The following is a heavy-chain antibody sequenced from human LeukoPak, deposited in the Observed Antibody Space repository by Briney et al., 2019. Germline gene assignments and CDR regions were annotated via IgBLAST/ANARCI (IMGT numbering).Heavy chain of an antibody. CDR2: IYHSGST. Sequence: PSGTLSLTCAVSGGSISSSNWWSWVRQPPGKGLEWIGEIYHSGSTNYNPSLKSRVTISVDKSKNPFSLKLSSVTAAGTAVYYCWRDPIGVVPAGMRGGFDYWGQGTLVTVSS. J-gene: IGHJ4*02. CDR3: WRDPIGVVPAGMRGGFDY. D-gene: IGHD2-2*01. CDR1: GGSISSSNW. V-gene: IGHV4-4*02.